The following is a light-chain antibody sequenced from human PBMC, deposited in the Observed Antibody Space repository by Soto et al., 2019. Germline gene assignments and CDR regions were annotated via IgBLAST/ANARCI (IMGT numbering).Light chain of an antibody. CDR2: DAS. Sequence: ETVLTQSPATLSLSPGERATLACRASQSVSSYLAWYQQKPGQAPRLLIYDASNRATGIPARFSGSGSGTDFTLTISSLEPEDGAVYYCQQRSNRPPVTFGQGTRLEIK. CDR3: QQRSNRPPVT. V-gene: IGKV3-11*01. J-gene: IGKJ5*01. CDR1: QSVSSY.